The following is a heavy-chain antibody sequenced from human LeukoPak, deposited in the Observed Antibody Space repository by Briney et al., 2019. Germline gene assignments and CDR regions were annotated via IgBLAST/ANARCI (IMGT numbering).Heavy chain of an antibody. CDR3: ARVGKKGYYYASGTYTMDL. Sequence: PSQTLSLTRTVSGGSISSGSYYWSWIRQPAGKGLEWIGRIYTSGSTNYNPSLKSRVTISVDTSKNQFSLKLSSVTAADTAVYFCARVGKKGYYYASGTYTMDLWGQGTLVTVSS. V-gene: IGHV4-61*02. CDR2: IYTSGST. J-gene: IGHJ5*02. D-gene: IGHD3-10*01. CDR1: GGSISSGSYY.